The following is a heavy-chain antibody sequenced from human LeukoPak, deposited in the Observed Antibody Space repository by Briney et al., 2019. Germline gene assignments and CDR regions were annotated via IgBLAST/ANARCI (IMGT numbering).Heavy chain of an antibody. CDR3: ARDRGSGWYGGAPSYFDY. V-gene: IGHV3-21*01. J-gene: IGHJ4*02. Sequence: GGSLRLSCAASGFTFSSYSMNWVRQAPGEGLEWVSSISSSSSYIYYADSVKGRFTISRDNAKNSLYLQMNSLRAEDTAVYYCARDRGSGWYGGAPSYFDYWGQGTLVTVSS. D-gene: IGHD6-19*01. CDR1: GFTFSSYS. CDR2: ISSSSSYI.